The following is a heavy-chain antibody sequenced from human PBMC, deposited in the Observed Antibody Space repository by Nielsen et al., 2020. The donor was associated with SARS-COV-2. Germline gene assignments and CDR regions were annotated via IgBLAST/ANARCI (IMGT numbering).Heavy chain of an antibody. V-gene: IGHV3-30-3*01. CDR2: ISDDGSNK. CDR3: ARPGSGSYRAWLDY. D-gene: IGHD3-10*01. CDR1: GFIFSSYT. J-gene: IGHJ4*02. Sequence: GGPLRLSCAASGFIFSSYTMYWVRQAPGKGLEWVAVISDDGSNKYYADSVKGRFTISRDTSKNTLSLQMNSLRAEDTAVYYCARPGSGSYRAWLDYWGQGTLVTVSS.